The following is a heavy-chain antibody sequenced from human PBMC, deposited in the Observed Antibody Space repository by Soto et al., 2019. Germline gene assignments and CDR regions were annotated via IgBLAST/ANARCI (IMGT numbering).Heavy chain of an antibody. D-gene: IGHD6-13*01. CDR1: GFTFDDYA. CDR2: VSWNSGSI. CDR3: AKAPGYSSSWTFDY. V-gene: IGHV3-9*01. J-gene: IGHJ4*02. Sequence: GGSLRLSCAASGFTFDDYAMHWVRQAPGKGLEWVSGVSWNSGSICNADPVKGLVTISRDNTKNSLHLQMNSLRAEDTDLYYCAKAPGYSSSWTFDYWGQGTLVTVPS.